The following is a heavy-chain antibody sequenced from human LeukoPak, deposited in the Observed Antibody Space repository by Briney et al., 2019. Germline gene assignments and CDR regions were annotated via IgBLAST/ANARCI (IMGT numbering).Heavy chain of an antibody. V-gene: IGHV4-59*01. CDR1: GGSISNYY. J-gene: IGHJ4*02. CDR3: ARRIAAAGTEDYYFDY. CDR2: IYNSGST. D-gene: IGHD6-13*01. Sequence: PSETLSLTCTVSGGSISNYYWSWIRQPPGKGLEWIAYIYNSGSTNYNPSLKSRVTISVDTSKNQFSLKLSSVTAADTAVYYCARRIAAAGTEDYYFDYWGQGTLVTVSS.